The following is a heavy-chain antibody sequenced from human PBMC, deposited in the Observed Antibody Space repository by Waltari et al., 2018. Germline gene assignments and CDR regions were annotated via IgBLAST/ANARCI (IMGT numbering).Heavy chain of an antibody. CDR3: ARDSPHTYYYDSSGYTNWFDP. D-gene: IGHD3-22*01. J-gene: IGHJ5*02. CDR2: IYTSGST. Sequence: QVQLQESGPGLVKPSETLSLTCTVSGGSISSYYWSWIRQPAGTGLGWIGRIYTSGSTNYNPSLKSRVTMSVDTSKNQFSLKLSSVTAADTAVYYCARDSPHTYYYDSSGYTNWFDPWGQGTLVTVSS. V-gene: IGHV4-4*07. CDR1: GGSISSYY.